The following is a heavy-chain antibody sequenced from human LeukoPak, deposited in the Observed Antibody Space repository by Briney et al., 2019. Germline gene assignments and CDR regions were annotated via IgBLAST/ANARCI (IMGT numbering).Heavy chain of an antibody. V-gene: IGHV3-30*18. CDR2: ISYDGSNK. D-gene: IGHD2-2*01. Sequence: GGSLRLSCAASGFTFSSYGMHWVRQAPGKGLEWVAVISYDGSNKYYADSVKGRFTISRDNSKNTLYLQMNSLRAEDTAVYYCAKASHYCSSTSCYRPKYGMDVWGQGTTVTVSS. J-gene: IGHJ6*02. CDR3: AKASHYCSSTSCYRPKYGMDV. CDR1: GFTFSSYG.